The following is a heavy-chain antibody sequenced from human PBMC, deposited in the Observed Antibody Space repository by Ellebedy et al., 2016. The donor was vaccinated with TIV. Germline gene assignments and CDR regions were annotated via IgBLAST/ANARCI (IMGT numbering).Heavy chain of an antibody. CDR2: THYTGST. Sequence: SETLSLTXTVSGGSISGAKNYWAWIRQPPGKGLEWIGTTHYTGSTYYGPSLKTRVTISVDTSKSHFSLKLTSVTAADTAVYYCARVGSTTSAYSSGWYLDCWGQGALVAVSS. J-gene: IGHJ4*02. CDR1: GGSISGAKNY. CDR3: ARVGSTTSAYSSGWYLDC. V-gene: IGHV4-39*02. D-gene: IGHD6-19*01.